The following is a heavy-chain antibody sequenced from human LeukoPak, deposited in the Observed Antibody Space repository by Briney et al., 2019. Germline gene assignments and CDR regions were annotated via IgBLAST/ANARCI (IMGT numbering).Heavy chain of an antibody. J-gene: IGHJ5*02. V-gene: IGHV1-18*01. Sequence: ASVKVSCKASGYTFTSYGISWVRQAPGQGLEWMGWISAYNGNTDYPQKFQGRVTMTTETSTSTAYMELRSLRSDDTAVYYCARGWRVRGVTLSGWLDPWGQGTLVTVSS. CDR3: ARGWRVRGVTLSGWLDP. CDR2: ISAYNGNT. CDR1: GYTFTSYG. D-gene: IGHD3-10*01.